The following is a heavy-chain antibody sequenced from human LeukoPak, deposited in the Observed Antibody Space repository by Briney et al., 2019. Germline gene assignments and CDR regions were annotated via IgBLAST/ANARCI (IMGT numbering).Heavy chain of an antibody. CDR1: GYSFTTYW. Sequence: GESLKISCKASGYSFTTYWIGWVRQMPGKGLEWLGIISPGDSDTKYSPSVQGQVTISADKSITTAYLQWSSLKASDTAIYYCARLGGFLVVPPAWGSDNWFDPWGQGTLVTVSS. CDR2: ISPGDSDT. V-gene: IGHV5-51*01. CDR3: ARLGGFLVVPPAWGSDNWFDP. J-gene: IGHJ5*02. D-gene: IGHD3-16*01.